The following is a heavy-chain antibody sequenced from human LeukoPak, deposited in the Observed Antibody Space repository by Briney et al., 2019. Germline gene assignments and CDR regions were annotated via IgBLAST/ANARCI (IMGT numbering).Heavy chain of an antibody. CDR1: GYTFTDDY. CDR3: VRDAIAAAGAGG. J-gene: IGHJ4*02. V-gene: IGHV1-2*02. CDR2: INPKSGGT. Sequence: ASVKVSCKASGYTFTDDYMHWVRQAPGQGLAWMGWINPKSGGTNYAQNFQGRVTMTRDTSISTAYMELSGLTSDGRAVYYCVRDAIAAAGAGGWGQGTLVTVSS. D-gene: IGHD6-13*01.